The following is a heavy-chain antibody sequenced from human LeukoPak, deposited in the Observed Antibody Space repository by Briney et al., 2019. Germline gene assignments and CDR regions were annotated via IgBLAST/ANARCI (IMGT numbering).Heavy chain of an antibody. J-gene: IGHJ2*01. CDR3: ARGGNHGDYWYFDL. V-gene: IGHV3-23*01. Sequence: GGSLRLSCAASGFTFSSYAMSWVRQAPGKGLEWVSGISGSGGNTYYADSVKGRFTISRDNSKNTLHLQMKSLRAEDTAVYYCARGGNHGDYWYFDLWGRGTLVTVSS. CDR2: ISGSGGNT. D-gene: IGHD4-17*01. CDR1: GFTFSSYA.